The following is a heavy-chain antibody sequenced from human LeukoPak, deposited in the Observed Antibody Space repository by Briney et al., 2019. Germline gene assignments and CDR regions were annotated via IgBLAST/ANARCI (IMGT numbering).Heavy chain of an antibody. V-gene: IGHV3-13*05. CDR3: AKDRYDSSGDYFDY. J-gene: IGHJ4*02. Sequence: GGSLRLSCAASGFTFSSYDMHWVRQATGKGLEWVSAIGTAGDPYYPGSVKGRFTISRDNSKNTLYLQMNSLRAEDTAVYYCAKDRYDSSGDYFDYWGQGTVVTVSS. CDR1: GFTFSSYD. CDR2: IGTAGDP. D-gene: IGHD3-22*01.